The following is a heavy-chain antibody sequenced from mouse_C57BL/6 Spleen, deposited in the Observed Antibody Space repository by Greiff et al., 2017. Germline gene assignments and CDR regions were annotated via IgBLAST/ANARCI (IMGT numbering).Heavy chain of an antibody. CDR3: AKNEYYGSSYGYFDV. CDR1: GFSLTSYG. V-gene: IGHV2-5*01. D-gene: IGHD1-1*01. Sequence: VKLMESGPGLVQPSQSLSITCTVSGFSLTSYGVHWVRQSPGKGLEWLGVIWRGGSTDYNAAFMSRLSITKDNSKSQVFFKMNSLQADDTAIYYCAKNEYYGSSYGYFDVWGTGTTVTVSS. J-gene: IGHJ1*03. CDR2: IWRGGST.